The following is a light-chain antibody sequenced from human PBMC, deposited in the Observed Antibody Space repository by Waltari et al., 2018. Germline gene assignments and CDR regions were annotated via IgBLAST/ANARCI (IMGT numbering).Light chain of an antibody. V-gene: IGKV1-39*01. Sequence: DIQMTQSPSSLSASVGDRVTITCRASQSISSYLNWYQQKPGKAPKLLIYAASSLQSGVPSRVSGRGSGTDFPLTISSLQPEDFATYYCQQSYSTWTFGQGTKVEIK. CDR2: AAS. CDR1: QSISSY. CDR3: QQSYSTWT. J-gene: IGKJ1*01.